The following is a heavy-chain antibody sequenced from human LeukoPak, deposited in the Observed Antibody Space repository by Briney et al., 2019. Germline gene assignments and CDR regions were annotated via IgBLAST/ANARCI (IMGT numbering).Heavy chain of an antibody. CDR2: VSYSGTT. J-gene: IGHJ4*02. Sequence: SETLSLTCTVSGASMNTYLWSWIRQPPGKGLEWIGYVSYSGTTNYNPSPKSRVTISIDTSRNQFSLNLNSVTAADTAVYYCARSHGLYWGQGTLVTVSS. CDR1: GASMNTYL. CDR3: ARSHGLY. V-gene: IGHV4-59*01.